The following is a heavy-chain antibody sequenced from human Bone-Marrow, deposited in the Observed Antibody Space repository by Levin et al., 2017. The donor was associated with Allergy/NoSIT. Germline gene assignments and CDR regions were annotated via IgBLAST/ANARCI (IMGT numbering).Heavy chain of an antibody. D-gene: IGHD5-24*01. CDR2: IYYHGRT. CDR1: GYSISSDNW. Sequence: SETLSLTCAVSGYSISSDNWWGWIRQPPGKGLEWIGYIYYHGRTYLNPSLTSRVTMSVDTSKNQFSLKLSSVSAVDTAVYYCARTRDGYNVFDSWGQGTPVTVSS. J-gene: IGHJ4*02. CDR3: ARTRDGYNVFDS. V-gene: IGHV4-28*01.